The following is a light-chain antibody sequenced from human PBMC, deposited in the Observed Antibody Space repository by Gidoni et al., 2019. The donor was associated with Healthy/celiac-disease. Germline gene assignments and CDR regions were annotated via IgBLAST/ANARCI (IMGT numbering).Light chain of an antibody. CDR1: QSVSSN. V-gene: IGKV3-11*01. CDR2: DAS. CDR3: QQRSNWPPGA. Sequence: EIVLTQSPATLSLSPGERATPSCRASQSVSSNLAWYQQKPGQAPRLLIYDASNRATGIPARFSGSGSGTDFTLTISSLEPEDFAVYYCQQRSNWPPGAFGGGTKVEIK. J-gene: IGKJ4*01.